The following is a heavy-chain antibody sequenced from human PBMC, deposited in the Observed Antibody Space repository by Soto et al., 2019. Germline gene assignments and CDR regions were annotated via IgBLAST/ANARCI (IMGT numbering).Heavy chain of an antibody. CDR3: AXGSNHFDY. J-gene: IGHJ4*02. V-gene: IGHV3-74*01. Sequence: EVQLVESGGGLVQPGGSLRLSCAASGFTFSPFWMHWVRQVPGKGPVWVSRINSDGNSTSYADSVKGRFTISRDNAKXXXXXXXXXXXXXXXXXXYXAXGSNHFDYWGQGTLVTVSS. D-gene: IGHD4-4*01. CDR2: INSDGNST. CDR1: GFTFSPFW.